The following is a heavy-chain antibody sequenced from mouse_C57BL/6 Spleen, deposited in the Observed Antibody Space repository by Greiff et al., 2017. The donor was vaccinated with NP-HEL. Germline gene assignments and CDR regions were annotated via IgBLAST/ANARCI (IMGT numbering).Heavy chain of an antibody. CDR3: ARSPNYYGSSYVFDY. V-gene: IGHV1-50*01. D-gene: IGHD1-1*01. Sequence: QVHVKQPGAELVKPGASVKLSCKASGYTFTSYWMQWVKQRPGQGLEWIGEIDPSDSYTNYNQKFKGKATLTVDTSSSTAYMHLSSLTSEDSAVYYCARSPNYYGSSYVFDYWGQGTTLTVSS. CDR1: GYTFTSYW. CDR2: IDPSDSYT. J-gene: IGHJ2*01.